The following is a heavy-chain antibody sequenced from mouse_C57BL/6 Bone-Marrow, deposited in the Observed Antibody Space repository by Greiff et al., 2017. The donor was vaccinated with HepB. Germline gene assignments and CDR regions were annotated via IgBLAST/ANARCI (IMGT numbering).Heavy chain of an antibody. J-gene: IGHJ4*01. CDR1: GYSITSGYY. V-gene: IGHV3-6*01. CDR3: ARIYYDYPYAMDY. Sequence: EVQLQESGPGLVKPSQSLSLTCSVTGYSITSGYYWNWIRQFPGNKLEWMGYISYDGSNNYNPSLKNRISITRDTSKNQFFLKLNSVTTEDTATYYCARIYYDYPYAMDYWGQGTSVTVSS. D-gene: IGHD2-4*01. CDR2: ISYDGSN.